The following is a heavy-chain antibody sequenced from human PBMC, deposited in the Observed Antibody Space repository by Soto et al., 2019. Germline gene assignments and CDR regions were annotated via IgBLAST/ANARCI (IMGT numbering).Heavy chain of an antibody. J-gene: IGHJ4*02. Sequence: EVQLVESGGGLVQPGGSLRISCKGSGVSFSSYWMSWVRQAPGKGLEWVASIKQDESEKYYVDSVKGRFTISRDNVDDSLFLHMNSLSAEDTAVYFCVRDVGFDYVNWGQGTLVTVSS. CDR3: VRDVGFDYVN. CDR1: GVSFSSYW. V-gene: IGHV3-7*01. D-gene: IGHD3-16*01. CDR2: IKQDESEK.